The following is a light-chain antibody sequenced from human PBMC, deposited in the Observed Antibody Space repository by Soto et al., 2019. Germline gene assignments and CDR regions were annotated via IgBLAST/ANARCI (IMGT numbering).Light chain of an antibody. CDR1: QGIRHD. V-gene: IGKV1-17*01. CDR3: LQNNSYPVT. CDR2: SAS. J-gene: IGKJ1*01. Sequence: DIQMTQSPSSLSASVGDRVTITCRASQGIRHDLGWYQQKPGKAPKRLIYSASSLQSGVPPRFSGSGSGTEFTLTISSLPPEDFATYYCLQNNSYPVTFGQGTKVEIK.